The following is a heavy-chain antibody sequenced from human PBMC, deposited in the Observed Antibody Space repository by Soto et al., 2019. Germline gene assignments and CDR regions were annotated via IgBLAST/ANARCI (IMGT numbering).Heavy chain of an antibody. D-gene: IGHD5-12*01. CDR2: ISHLENT. V-gene: IGHV4-30-2*06. Sequence: LSLTCTVSGASISYGGFSWSWIRQSPGKGLEWIGYISHLENTYLHPSFKSRLTMSIDRTRNQFSLKLSSVTAADMAVYYCARGGGYDSSDYWGQGVLVTVSS. CDR3: ARGGGYDSSDY. J-gene: IGHJ4*02. CDR1: GASISYGGFS.